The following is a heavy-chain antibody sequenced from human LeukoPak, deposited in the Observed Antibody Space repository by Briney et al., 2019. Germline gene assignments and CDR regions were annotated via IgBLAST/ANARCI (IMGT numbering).Heavy chain of an antibody. CDR1: GGSISSYY. J-gene: IGHJ6*02. D-gene: IGHD2-2*01. Sequence: PSETLSLTRTVSGGSISSYYWSWIRQPAGKGLEWIGRIYTSGSTNYNPSLKSRVTISVDTSKNQFSLKLSSVTAADTAVYYCARDRIVVVPAAYYYYGMDVWGQGTTVTVSS. CDR3: ARDRIVVVPAAYYYYGMDV. V-gene: IGHV4-4*07. CDR2: IYTSGST.